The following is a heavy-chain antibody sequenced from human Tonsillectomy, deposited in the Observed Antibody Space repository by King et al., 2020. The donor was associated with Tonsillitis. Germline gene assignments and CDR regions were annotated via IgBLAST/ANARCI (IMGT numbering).Heavy chain of an antibody. V-gene: IGHV1-18*01. CDR1: GYTFTSYG. J-gene: IGHJ4*02. D-gene: IGHD6-6*01. CDR3: AREHRNAVAARRGDFDY. Sequence: QLVQSGAEVKKPGASVKVSCKASGYTFTSYGISWVRQAPGQGLEWMGCISAYNGNTNYSQKLQGRGTMTTDTSTSTAYMELRSLRSDDTAVYYCAREHRNAVAARRGDFDYWGQGTLVTVSS. CDR2: ISAYNGNT.